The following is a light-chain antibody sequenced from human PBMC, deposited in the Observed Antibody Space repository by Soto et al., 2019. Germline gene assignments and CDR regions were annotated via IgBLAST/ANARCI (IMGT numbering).Light chain of an antibody. J-gene: IGKJ4*01. CDR2: KAS. CDR1: QSISTW. CDR3: QQYNTYPLT. Sequence: DIQMTQSPSTLSASVGDRVTITCRASQSISTWLAWYQQKPGKAPKLLIYKASSLEGGVPSRFSGSGSGTKFIITISSLQPDDVATYYCQQYNTYPLTFGGGTTVDIK. V-gene: IGKV1-5*03.